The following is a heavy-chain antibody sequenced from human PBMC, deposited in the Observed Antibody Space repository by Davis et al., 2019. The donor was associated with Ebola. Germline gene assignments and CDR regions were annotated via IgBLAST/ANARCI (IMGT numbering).Heavy chain of an antibody. CDR1: GYTFTSYW. J-gene: IGHJ6*02. Sequence: KVSCKASGYTFTSYWIGWVRQMPGKGLEWMGIIYPGDSDTRYSPSFQGQVTISADKSISTAYLRWSSLKASDTAMYYCARLPYYYYGMDVWGQGTTVTVSS. V-gene: IGHV5-51*01. CDR2: IYPGDSDT. CDR3: ARLPYYYYGMDV.